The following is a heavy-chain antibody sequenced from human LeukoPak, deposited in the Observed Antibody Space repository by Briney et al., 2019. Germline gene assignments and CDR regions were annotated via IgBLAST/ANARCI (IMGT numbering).Heavy chain of an antibody. CDR2: INHSGST. Sequence: GSLRLSCAASGFTFKNSWMSWVRQPPGKGLEWIGEINHSGSTNYNPSLKSRVTISVDTSKNQLSLKLSSVTAADTAVYYCARGQGSGYPDYWGQGTLVTVSS. V-gene: IGHV4-34*01. CDR1: GFTFKNSW. CDR3: ARGQGSGYPDY. D-gene: IGHD6-19*01. J-gene: IGHJ4*02.